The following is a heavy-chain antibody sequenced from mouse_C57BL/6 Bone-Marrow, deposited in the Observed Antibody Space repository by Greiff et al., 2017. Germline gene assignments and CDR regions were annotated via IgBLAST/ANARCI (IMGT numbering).Heavy chain of an antibody. CDR2: IDPEDGET. CDR1: GFNIKDYY. J-gene: IGHJ2*01. CDR3: TRSRIYYDTNY. Sequence: EVQLQESGAELVKPGASVKLSCTASGFNIKDYYIHWVKQRTEQGLEWIGRIDPEDGETKYAPKFQDKATITADTSSNTAYLQLSSLTSEDTAVYYCTRSRIYYDTNYWGQGTTLTVSS. D-gene: IGHD1-1*01. V-gene: IGHV14-2*01.